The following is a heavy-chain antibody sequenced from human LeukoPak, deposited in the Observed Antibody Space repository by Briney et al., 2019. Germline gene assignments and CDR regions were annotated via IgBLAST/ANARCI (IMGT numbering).Heavy chain of an antibody. V-gene: IGHV3-48*03. Sequence: PGGSLRLSCAASGFTFSSYEMNWVRQAPGKGLEWVSYISSSGSTICYADSVKGRFTISRDNAKNSLYLQMNSLRAEDTAVYYCASHSDYYYGMDVWGQGTTVTVSS. D-gene: IGHD3-10*01. J-gene: IGHJ6*02. CDR1: GFTFSSYE. CDR3: ASHSDYYYGMDV. CDR2: ISSSGSTI.